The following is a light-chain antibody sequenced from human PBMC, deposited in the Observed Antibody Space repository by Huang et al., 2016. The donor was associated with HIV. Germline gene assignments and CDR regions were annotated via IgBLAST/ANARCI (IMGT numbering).Light chain of an antibody. V-gene: IGKV3-15*01. CDR2: DAA. Sequence: ERVMTQSPVTLSVSPGERATLSCRASQSISSNLAWYQQKPGQAPRLLIYDAATRATDIPARFSGSGSEIELTLSISSLQSEDVAVYYCQQYNNWPRTFGLGTRLEIK. J-gene: IGKJ2*01. CDR1: QSISSN. CDR3: QQYNNWPRT.